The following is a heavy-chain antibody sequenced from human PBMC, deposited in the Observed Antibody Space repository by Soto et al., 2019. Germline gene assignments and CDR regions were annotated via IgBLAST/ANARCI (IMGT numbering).Heavy chain of an antibody. V-gene: IGHV1-69*13. Sequence: SVKVSCKASGGTLSSYAISWVRQAPGQGLEWMGGIIPIFGTANYAQKFQGRVTITADESTSTAYMELSSLRSEDTAVYYCARDFSYCSGGSCYADYYYYYGMDVWGQGTTVTVSS. CDR3: ARDFSYCSGGSCYADYYYYYGMDV. D-gene: IGHD2-15*01. J-gene: IGHJ6*02. CDR1: GGTLSSYA. CDR2: IIPIFGTA.